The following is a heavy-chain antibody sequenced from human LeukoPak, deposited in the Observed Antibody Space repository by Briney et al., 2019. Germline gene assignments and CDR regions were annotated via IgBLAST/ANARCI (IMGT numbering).Heavy chain of an antibody. V-gene: IGHV4-38-2*02. CDR3: ARQSASGYSDAFDI. CDR2: IYYSGST. CDR1: GYSISSGYY. D-gene: IGHD3-22*01. Sequence: SETLSLTCTVSGYSISSGYYWGWIRQPPGKGLEWIGSIYYSGSTYYNPSLKSRVTISVDTSKNQFSLKLSSVTAADTAVYYCARQSASGYSDAFDIWGQGTMVTVSS. J-gene: IGHJ3*02.